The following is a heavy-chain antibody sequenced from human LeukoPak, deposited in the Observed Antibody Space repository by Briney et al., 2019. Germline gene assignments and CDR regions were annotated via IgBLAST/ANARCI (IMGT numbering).Heavy chain of an antibody. V-gene: IGHV3-21*01. D-gene: IGHD5-18*01. CDR1: GFTFSSYS. CDR3: ARDSSYGHFDY. CDR2: ISSSSSYI. J-gene: IGHJ4*02. Sequence: GGSLRLSCAAPGFTFSSYSMNWVRQAPGKGLEWVSSISSSSSYIYYADSVRGRFTISRDNAKNSLYLQMNSLRAEDTAVYYCARDSSYGHFDYWGQGTLVTVSS.